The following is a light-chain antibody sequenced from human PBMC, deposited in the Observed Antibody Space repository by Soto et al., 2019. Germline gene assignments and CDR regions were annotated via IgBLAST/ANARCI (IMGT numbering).Light chain of an antibody. CDR2: GAS. V-gene: IGKV3-20*01. Sequence: RELTQSPATLSLYPGERATLSCRASQSIGLAIAWYQHKPGQAPRLLIYGASSRDTGIPARFSGSGSGTDFTLTISSLQPEDFAVYYCQQYGSSPRTFGEGTKVDIK. CDR3: QQYGSSPRT. CDR1: QSIGLA. J-gene: IGKJ4*01.